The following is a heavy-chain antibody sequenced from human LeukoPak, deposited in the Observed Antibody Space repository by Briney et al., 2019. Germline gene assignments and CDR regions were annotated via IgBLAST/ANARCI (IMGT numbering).Heavy chain of an antibody. Sequence: SETLPLTCAVYGGSFSGYHWSWIRQPPGKGLEWIGEINHSGSTNYNPSLKSRVTISVDTSKNQFSLKLSSVTAADTAVYYCARGNPGYSSSWTSLYNWFDPWGQGTLVTVSS. D-gene: IGHD6-13*01. CDR2: INHSGST. J-gene: IGHJ5*02. V-gene: IGHV4-34*01. CDR1: GGSFSGYH. CDR3: ARGNPGYSSSWTSLYNWFDP.